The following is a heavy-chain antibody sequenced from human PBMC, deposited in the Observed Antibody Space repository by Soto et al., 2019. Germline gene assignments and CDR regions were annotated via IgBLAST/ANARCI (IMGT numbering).Heavy chain of an antibody. V-gene: IGHV3-72*01. J-gene: IGHJ4*02. CDR2: IRKKTNSYTT. D-gene: IGHD4-17*01. CDR1: GFTFSSYA. Sequence: GGSLRLSCAASGFTFSSYAMSWVRQAPGKRLEWVGRIRKKTNSYTTEYAASVKGRFIISRDDSTNSLYLQMSSQKTEDTAVYYCTTVTTVDYYFDYWGQGTLVTVSS. CDR3: TTVTTVDYYFDY.